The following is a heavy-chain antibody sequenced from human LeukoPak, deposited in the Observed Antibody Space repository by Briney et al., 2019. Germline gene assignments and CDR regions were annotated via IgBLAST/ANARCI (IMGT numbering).Heavy chain of an antibody. D-gene: IGHD2-15*01. CDR2: IIPIFGTA. CDR3: ARRGGGYYGMDV. CDR1: GGTFSSYA. V-gene: IGHV1-69*13. J-gene: IGHJ6*04. Sequence: ASMKVSCKASGGTFSSYAISWVRQATGQGLEWMGGIIPIFGTANYAQKFQGRVTITADESTSTAYMELSSLRSDDTAVYYCARRGGGYYGMDVWGKGTTVTVSS.